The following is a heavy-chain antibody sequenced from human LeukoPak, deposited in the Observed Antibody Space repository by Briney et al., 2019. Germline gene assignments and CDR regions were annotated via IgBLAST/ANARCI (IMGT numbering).Heavy chain of an antibody. CDR2: IKQDGSEK. V-gene: IGHV3-7*01. CDR1: GFTFSSYW. Sequence: GGSLRLSCAASGFTFSSYWMSWVRQAPGKGLEWVANIKQDGSEKYYVDSVKGRFTISRDNAKNSLYLQMNSLRAEDTAVYYCARKSYSSGWYGENFTFDYWGQGTLVTVSS. J-gene: IGHJ4*02. D-gene: IGHD6-19*01. CDR3: ARKSYSSGWYGENFTFDY.